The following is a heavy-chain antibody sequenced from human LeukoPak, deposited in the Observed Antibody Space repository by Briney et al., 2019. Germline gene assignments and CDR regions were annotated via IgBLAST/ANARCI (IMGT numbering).Heavy chain of an antibody. V-gene: IGHV1-18*01. CDR2: VSAYADDT. CDR1: GSTSTNHG. D-gene: IGHD2-15*01. Sequence: APVKVSCKTSGSTSTNHGITWVRQKPGQGHEWMGRVSAYADDTNYVQKFQGRITMTTDTSTSTAYVELRSLRSDDTAVYYCARDCIGCHGFDYWGQGTLVTVSS. CDR3: ARDCIGCHGFDY. J-gene: IGHJ4*02.